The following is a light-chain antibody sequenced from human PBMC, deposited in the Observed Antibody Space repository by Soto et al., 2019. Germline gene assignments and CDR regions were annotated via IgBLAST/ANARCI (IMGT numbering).Light chain of an antibody. V-gene: IGLV2-14*01. Sequence: QSALTQPASVSGSPRQSITISCTGSIRDVGGYTYVSWYQQHPGKAPKLIIYEVNNRPSGVSHRFSGSKSGNTASLTISGLQAEDEADYYCSAYTSSSTLYVFGTGTKLTVL. J-gene: IGLJ1*01. CDR1: IRDVGGYTY. CDR2: EVN. CDR3: SAYTSSSTLYV.